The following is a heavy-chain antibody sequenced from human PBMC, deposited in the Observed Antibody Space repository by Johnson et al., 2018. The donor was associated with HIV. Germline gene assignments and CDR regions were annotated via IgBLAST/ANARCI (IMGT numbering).Heavy chain of an antibody. J-gene: IGHJ3*01. CDR1: GFTFSSYG. CDR2: IRYDGSNK. D-gene: IGHD1-1*01. V-gene: IGHV3-30*02. Sequence: QMQLVESGGGVVQPGGSLRLSCAASGFTFSSYGMHWVRQAPGKGLEWVAFIRYDGSNKYYADSVKGRFTISRDNSKNTLYLQMNSLRAEDTAVYYCAREMVTTGFRAVDLWGQGTMVTVSS. CDR3: AREMVTTGFRAVDL.